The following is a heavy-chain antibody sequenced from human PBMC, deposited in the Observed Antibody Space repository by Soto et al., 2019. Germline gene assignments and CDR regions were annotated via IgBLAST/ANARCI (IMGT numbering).Heavy chain of an antibody. J-gene: IGHJ4*02. CDR2: ISAYNGNT. V-gene: IGHV1-18*01. CDR1: GYTFTSCA. D-gene: IGHD2-15*01. CDR3: ASAGVVVVAATDFDY. Sequence: ASVKVSCKASGYTFTSCAMNWVRQAPGQGLEWMGWISAYNGNTNYAQKLQGRVTMTTDASTSTAYMELRSLRSDDTAVYYCASAGVVVVAATDFDYWGQGTLVTVSS.